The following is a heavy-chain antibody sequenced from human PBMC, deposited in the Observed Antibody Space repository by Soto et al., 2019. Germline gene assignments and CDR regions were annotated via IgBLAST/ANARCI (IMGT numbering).Heavy chain of an antibody. Sequence: PSETLSLTCTVSGGSISGSRLYWGWIRQPPGKGLEWIGSIYYTGSTYYSPSLKSRVTISIDTSKNQFSLKLSSVTAADTAVYYCAREPSGYYQDGNWFDPWGQGTLVTVSS. CDR3: AREPSGYYQDGNWFDP. J-gene: IGHJ5*02. V-gene: IGHV4-39*07. D-gene: IGHD3-22*01. CDR1: GGSISGSRLY. CDR2: IYYTGST.